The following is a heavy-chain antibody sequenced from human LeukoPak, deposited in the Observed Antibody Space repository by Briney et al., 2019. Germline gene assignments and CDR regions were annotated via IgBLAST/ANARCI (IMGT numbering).Heavy chain of an antibody. CDR3: ARHRDIFFHGAFDI. J-gene: IGHJ3*02. V-gene: IGHV4-59*01. CDR2: IYYSGST. D-gene: IGHD2-21*01. Sequence: SSETLSLTCTVSGGSISSYYWSWIRQPPGKGLEWIGYIYYSGSTNYNPSLKSRVTISVDTSKNQFSLKLSSVTAADTAVYYCARHRDIFFHGAFDIWGQGTMVTVSS. CDR1: GGSISSYY.